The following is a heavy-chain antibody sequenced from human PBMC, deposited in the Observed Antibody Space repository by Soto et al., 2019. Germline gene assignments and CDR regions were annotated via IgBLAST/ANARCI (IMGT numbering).Heavy chain of an antibody. J-gene: IGHJ6*02. CDR2: ISFDGSNE. V-gene: IGHV3-30-3*01. D-gene: IGHD4-17*01. Sequence: GGSLRLSCAASGFTFSDYSMHWVRQAPGKGLEWVAIISFDGSNEHYADSVQGRFTISRDNSENTLYLQMNSLRADDTAVYYCARPAATVIFYSGMDVWGQGTTVPVSS. CDR1: GFTFSDYS. CDR3: ARPAATVIFYSGMDV.